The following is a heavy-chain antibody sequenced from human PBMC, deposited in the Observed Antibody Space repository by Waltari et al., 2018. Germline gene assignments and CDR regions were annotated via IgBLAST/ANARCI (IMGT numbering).Heavy chain of an antibody. D-gene: IGHD6-19*01. J-gene: IGHJ6*03. Sequence: EVQLVQSGAEVKKPGESLKISCKGSGYNFATYWIGWVRQMPGKGLEWLGVIFPGASGTGYSPSFQGQDTISADKSISTAYLQWNSLKASDTAMYYCARQRRALAVPATGYYYYMDVWGKGTTVTVSS. CDR2: IFPGASGT. CDR1: GYNFATYW. CDR3: ARQRRALAVPATGYYYYMDV. V-gene: IGHV5-51*01.